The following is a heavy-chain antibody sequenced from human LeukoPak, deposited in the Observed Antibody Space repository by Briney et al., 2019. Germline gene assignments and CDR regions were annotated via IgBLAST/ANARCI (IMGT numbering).Heavy chain of an antibody. CDR2: ISGSGGST. CDR1: GFTFSSYA. Sequence: PGGSLRLSCAASGFTFSSYAMSWVRQAPGKGLEWVSAISGSGGSTYCADSVKGRFTISRDNSKNTLYLQMNSLRAEDTAVYYCAKVYSGSYTTYYFDYWGQGTLVTVSS. CDR3: AKVYSGSYTTYYFDY. V-gene: IGHV3-23*01. J-gene: IGHJ4*02. D-gene: IGHD1-26*01.